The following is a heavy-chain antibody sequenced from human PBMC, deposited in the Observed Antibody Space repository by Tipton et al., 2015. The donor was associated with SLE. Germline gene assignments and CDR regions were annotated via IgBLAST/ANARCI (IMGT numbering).Heavy chain of an antibody. D-gene: IGHD3-3*01. Sequence: SLRLSCAASGFTFSSYAMSWVRQAPGKGLEWVSAISGSGGSTYYADSVKGRFTISRDNSKNTLYLQMNSLRAEDTAVYYCARNYDFWSGYSWRTDYMDVWGKGTTVIVTS. CDR3: ARNYDFWSGYSWRTDYMDV. V-gene: IGHV3-23*01. CDR1: GFTFSSYA. CDR2: ISGSGGST. J-gene: IGHJ6*03.